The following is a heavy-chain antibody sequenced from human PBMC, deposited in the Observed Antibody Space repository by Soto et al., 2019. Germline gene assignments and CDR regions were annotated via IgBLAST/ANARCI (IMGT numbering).Heavy chain of an antibody. CDR1: GFTFSGSA. J-gene: IGHJ4*02. CDR2: IRSKANSYAT. CDR3: TSSYGSIAARRDY. D-gene: IGHD6-6*01. V-gene: IGHV3-73*01. Sequence: GGSLRLSCAASGFTFSGSAMHWVRQASGKGLEWVGRIRSKANSYATAYAASVKGRFTISRDDSKNTAYLQMNSLKTEDTAVYYCTSSYGSIAARRDYWGQGTLVTVSS.